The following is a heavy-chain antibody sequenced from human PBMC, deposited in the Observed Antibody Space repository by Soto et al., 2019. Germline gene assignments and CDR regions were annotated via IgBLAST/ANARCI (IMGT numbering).Heavy chain of an antibody. V-gene: IGHV3-74*01. CDR1: GFTLSSYW. CDR3: LRGNSGYGNLDY. CDR2: IKGVGGET. D-gene: IGHD5-12*01. J-gene: IGHJ4*02. Sequence: GVSLRLSCAPSGFTLSSYWMHWVRQPPGKGLVWVSCIKGVGGETNYADSVKVRFTMSRDNAKNTLYLTLNSRSAEGTAGYYFLRGNSGYGNLDYWGQGTRVTVSS.